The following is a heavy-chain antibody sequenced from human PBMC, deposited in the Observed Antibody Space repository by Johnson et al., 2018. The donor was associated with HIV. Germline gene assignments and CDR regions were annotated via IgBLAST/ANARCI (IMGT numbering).Heavy chain of an antibody. Sequence: VQLVESGGVVVQPGGSLRLSCAASGFTFDDYAMHWVRQAPGKGLEWVSGISWNSGSIGYADSVKGRFTISRDSSKSTVFLQMNSLRAEDTAVYYCANGGYSYGYDAFDIWGQGTMVTVSS. J-gene: IGHJ3*02. CDR3: ANGGYSYGYDAFDI. V-gene: IGHV3-9*01. CDR2: ISWNSGSI. CDR1: GFTFDDYA. D-gene: IGHD5-18*01.